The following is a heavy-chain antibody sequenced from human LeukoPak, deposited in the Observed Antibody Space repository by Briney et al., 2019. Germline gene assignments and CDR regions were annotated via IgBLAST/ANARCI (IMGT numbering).Heavy chain of an antibody. D-gene: IGHD3-16*02. CDR2: ITSGGDYM. V-gene: IGHV3-21*01. CDR1: GFTFGGYT. Sequence: GGSLRLSCAASGFTFGGYTMSWVRQAPGKGLQWVSTITSGGDYMYFADPVKGRFTISRDDSKNSLYLHMNSLRAEDTAVYYCARVSIFGVVIANDYWGQGTVVTVSS. CDR3: ARVSIFGVVIANDY. J-gene: IGHJ4*02.